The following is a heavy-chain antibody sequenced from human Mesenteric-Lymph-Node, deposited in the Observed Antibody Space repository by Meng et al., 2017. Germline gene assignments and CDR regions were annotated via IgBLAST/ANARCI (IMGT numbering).Heavy chain of an antibody. CDR1: GYTFTSYY. CDR3: ARDGSGYTSSWYIGWFDP. J-gene: IGHJ5*02. CDR2: INPSGGST. D-gene: IGHD6-13*01. V-gene: IGHV1-46*01. Sequence: ASVKVSCKASGYTFTSYYMHWVRQAPGQGLEWMGIINPSGGSTSYAQKFQGRVTMTRDTSTSTVYMELSSLRSEDTAVYYCARDGSGYTSSWYIGWFDPWGQGTLVTVSS.